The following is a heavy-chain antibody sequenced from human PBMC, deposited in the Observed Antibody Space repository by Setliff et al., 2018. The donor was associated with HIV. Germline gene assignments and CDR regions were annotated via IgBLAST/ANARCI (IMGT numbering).Heavy chain of an antibody. CDR2: IYPGDSDT. D-gene: IGHD3-3*01. J-gene: IGHJ5*01. CDR3: ARQPTDTSGYNNWFDS. V-gene: IGHV5-51*01. Sequence: GESLKISCRGSGYTFTNYWIGWVRQMPGRGLEWMGIIYPGDSDTRYSPSFEGEVTMSAAKSINTAYMQWNSLKASDTAMYDCARQPTDTSGYNNWFDSWGQGTLVTVSS. CDR1: GYTFTNYW.